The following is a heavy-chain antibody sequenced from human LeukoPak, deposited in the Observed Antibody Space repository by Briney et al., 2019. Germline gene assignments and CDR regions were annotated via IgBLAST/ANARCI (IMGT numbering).Heavy chain of an antibody. V-gene: IGHV3-53*01. CDR2: IFSGGTT. CDR1: GFTVRSQY. CDR3: AKASNTWNYFDY. J-gene: IGHJ4*02. D-gene: IGHD1-1*01. Sequence: GGSLRLSCTVSGFTVRSQYMIWVRQAPGKGLEWVSVIFSGGTTNYADSVKGRFTISRDNSKNTLSLQMNSLRAEDTAIYYCAKASNTWNYFDYWGQGTLVTVSS.